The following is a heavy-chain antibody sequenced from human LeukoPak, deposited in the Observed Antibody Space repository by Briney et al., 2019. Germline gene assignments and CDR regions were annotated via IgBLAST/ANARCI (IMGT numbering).Heavy chain of an antibody. CDR3: ARITRYDEYYGMDV. CDR2: INPNSGGT. D-gene: IGHD3-3*01. CDR1: GYTFSDYY. J-gene: IGHJ6*02. V-gene: IGHV1-2*02. Sequence: ASVKVSCKASGYTFSDYYIHWVRQAPGQGLEWVGWINPNSGGTNYAQKFQGRVTMTRDTSISTAYMELSRLRSDDTAVYYCARITRYDEYYGMDVWGQGTTVTVSS.